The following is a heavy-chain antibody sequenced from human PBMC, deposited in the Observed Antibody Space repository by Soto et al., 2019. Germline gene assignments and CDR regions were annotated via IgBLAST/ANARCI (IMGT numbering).Heavy chain of an antibody. D-gene: IGHD6-13*01. CDR2: INHSGST. V-gene: IGHV4-34*01. CDR1: GGSFSGYY. Sequence: SETLSVTCAVHGGSFSGYYWSWIRQPPGKGLEWIGEINHSGSTNYNPSLKSRVTISVDTSKNQFSLKLSSVTAADTAVYYCARETSIAAAGGVSYYFDYWGQGTLVTVSS. CDR3: ARETSIAAAGGVSYYFDY. J-gene: IGHJ4*02.